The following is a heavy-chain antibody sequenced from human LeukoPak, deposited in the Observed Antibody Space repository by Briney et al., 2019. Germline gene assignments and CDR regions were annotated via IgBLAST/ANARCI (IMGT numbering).Heavy chain of an antibody. CDR2: IYYSGST. V-gene: IGHV4-30-4*01. CDR1: GGSISSGDYY. D-gene: IGHD3-10*01. Sequence: SETLSLTCTVSGGSISSGDYYWSWIRQPPGKGLEWIGYIYYSGSTYYNPSLKSRVTISVDTSKNQFSLKLSSVTAADTAVYYCARRGYYGSGSYWNYYYGMDVWGKGTTVTVSS. CDR3: ARRGYYGSGSYWNYYYGMDV. J-gene: IGHJ6*04.